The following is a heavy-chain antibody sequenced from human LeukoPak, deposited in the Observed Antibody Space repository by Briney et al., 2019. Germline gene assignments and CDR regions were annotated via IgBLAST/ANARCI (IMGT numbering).Heavy chain of an antibody. CDR1: GFTVSSNY. D-gene: IGHD5-24*01. Sequence: SGGSLRLSCAASGFTVSSNYMSWVRQAPGKGLEWVSVIYRDGSTYYADSVKGRFTISRDSSTNTVYLQVNSLRAEDTAVYYCAGGTRWVEMGYDYWGQGTLVTVSS. CDR2: IYRDGST. CDR3: AGGTRWVEMGYDY. V-gene: IGHV3-66*01. J-gene: IGHJ4*02.